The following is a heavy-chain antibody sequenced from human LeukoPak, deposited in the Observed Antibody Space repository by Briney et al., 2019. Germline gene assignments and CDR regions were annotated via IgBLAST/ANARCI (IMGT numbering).Heavy chain of an antibody. CDR1: GFTFSSYA. Sequence: GGSLRLSCAASGFTFSSYAMSWVRQAPGKGLEWVANIKQDGSEKYYVDSVKGRFTISRDNAKNSLNLQMNSLRAEDTAVYYCGVFDWYFDLWGRGTLVTVSS. J-gene: IGHJ2*01. CDR2: IKQDGSEK. D-gene: IGHD3-10*02. V-gene: IGHV3-7*01. CDR3: GVFDWYFDL.